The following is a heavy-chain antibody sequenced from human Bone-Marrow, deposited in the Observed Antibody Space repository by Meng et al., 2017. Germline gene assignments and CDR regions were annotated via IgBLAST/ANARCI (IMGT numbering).Heavy chain of an antibody. D-gene: IGHD1-7*01. V-gene: IGHV4-39*07. CDR1: GGSISSSSYY. Sequence: SETLSLTCTVSGGSISSSSYYWGWIRQPPGKGLEWIGSIYYSGSTYYNPSLKSRVTISVDTSKNQFSLKLSSVTAADTAVYYCARDFSAWNYYFDYWGQGTLVTVSS. CDR3: ARDFSAWNYYFDY. J-gene: IGHJ4*02. CDR2: IYYSGST.